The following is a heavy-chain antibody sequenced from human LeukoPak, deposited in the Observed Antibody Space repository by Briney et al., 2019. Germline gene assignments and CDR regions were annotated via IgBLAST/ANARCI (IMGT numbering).Heavy chain of an antibody. J-gene: IGHJ6*03. Sequence: SQTLPLTCTVSGGSISSGDNYWSWIRQPPGKGLEWIGYIYYSGSTYYNPSLKSRVTISVDTSKNQFSLKLSSVTAADTAVYYCARDLLVATTRDYYYYMDVWGKGTTVTVSS. CDR3: ARDLLVATTRDYYYYMDV. CDR1: GGSISSGDNY. CDR2: IYYSGST. V-gene: IGHV4-30-4*08. D-gene: IGHD5-12*01.